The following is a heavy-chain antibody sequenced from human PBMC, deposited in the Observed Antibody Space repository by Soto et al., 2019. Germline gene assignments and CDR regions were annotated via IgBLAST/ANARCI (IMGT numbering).Heavy chain of an antibody. Sequence: QVQLQESGPGVVKPSDTLSVTCTVSGGSVSSRSHFWSWIRQPPGGGLQWIGYIYYTENTNYSPSLKIRATLAVDTSTNQFSLRLHSVTPAETAIYFCARYDAESGSNKLEPCGEGTLVPVSS. V-gene: IGHV4-61*01. CDR1: GGSVSSRSHF. J-gene: IGHJ5*02. CDR3: ARYDAESGSNKLEP. CDR2: IYYTENT. D-gene: IGHD5-12*01.